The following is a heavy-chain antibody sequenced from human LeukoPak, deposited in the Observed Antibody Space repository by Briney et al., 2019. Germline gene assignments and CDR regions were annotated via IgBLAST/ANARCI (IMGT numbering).Heavy chain of an antibody. CDR2: IQTSGST. CDR3: ARDARVGGTFFWCDP. J-gene: IGHJ5*02. V-gene: IGHV4-4*07. Sequence: PSETLSLTCTVSGGSISGYYWSWIRQPAGTGLEWIGRIQTSGSTNYNPSLKSRVIMSVDTSKNQISLKLTSVTAADTAVYYCARDARVGGTFFWCDPWGQGTLVTVSS. D-gene: IGHD1-26*01. CDR1: GGSISGYY.